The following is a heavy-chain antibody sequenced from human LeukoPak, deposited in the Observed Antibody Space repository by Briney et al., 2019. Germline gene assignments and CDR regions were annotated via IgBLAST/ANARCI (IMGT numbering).Heavy chain of an antibody. CDR1: GGSISSGGYY. V-gene: IGHV4-31*03. Sequence: SQTLSLTCTVSGGSISSGGYYWSWIRQHPGKGLEWIGYIYYSGSTYYNPSLKSRVTISVDTSKNQFSLKLSSVTAADTAVYYCARDPIHDYAVQPYGMDVWGQGTTVTVSS. CDR3: ARDPIHDYAVQPYGMDV. J-gene: IGHJ6*02. D-gene: IGHD4-17*01. CDR2: IYYSGST.